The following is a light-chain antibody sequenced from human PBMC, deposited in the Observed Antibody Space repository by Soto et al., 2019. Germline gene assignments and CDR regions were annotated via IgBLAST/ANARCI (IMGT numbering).Light chain of an antibody. J-gene: IGLJ2*01. Sequence: QSALTQAASVSGSPGQSIAIPCTGTSSDVGSFNLVSWYQQHPGKAPKLLIYEVSERPSGVSNRFSGSKSGNTASLTISGLQPEDEADYYCCSYAGSLTVVFGGGTQLTV. V-gene: IGLV2-23*02. CDR3: CSYAGSLTVV. CDR2: EVS. CDR1: SSDVGSFNL.